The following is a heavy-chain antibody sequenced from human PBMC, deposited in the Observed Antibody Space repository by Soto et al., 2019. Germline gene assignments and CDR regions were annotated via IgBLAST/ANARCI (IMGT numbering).Heavy chain of an antibody. CDR2: IVVGSGNT. D-gene: IGHD5-12*01. J-gene: IGHJ5*01. CDR1: GFSFTSSA. Sequence: ASVKVSCKASGFSFTSSAMQWVRQARGQRLEWIGWIVVGSGNTNYAQKFQERVTITRDMSTSTAYMELSSLRSEDTAVYYCAAEDRVAPEGFDPWGQGTLVTVSA. V-gene: IGHV1-58*02. CDR3: AAEDRVAPEGFDP.